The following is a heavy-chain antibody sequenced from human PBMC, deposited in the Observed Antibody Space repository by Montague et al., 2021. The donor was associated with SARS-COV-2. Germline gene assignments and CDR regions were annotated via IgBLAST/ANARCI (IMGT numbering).Heavy chain of an antibody. CDR2: MSYSGSA. CDR3: ARTSDPSNFDSTGYYGAFDV. CDR1: GATISSDY. Sequence: SETLSLTCTVSGATISSDYWSWIRQSPGKGLEWIGYMSYSGSATYNPSXXSRVAISRDTSKNQFPLTLIPATAADTAIYYCARTSDPSNFDSTGYYGAFDVRGQGTTVIVSS. J-gene: IGHJ3*01. V-gene: IGHV4-59*01. D-gene: IGHD3-22*01.